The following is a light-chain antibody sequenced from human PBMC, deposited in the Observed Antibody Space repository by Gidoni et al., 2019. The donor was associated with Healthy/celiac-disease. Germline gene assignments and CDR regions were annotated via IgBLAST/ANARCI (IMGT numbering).Light chain of an antibody. CDR3: QQYNNWPRT. V-gene: IGKV3-15*01. Sequence: EIVLTQSPATLSVSSGERATLSCRASQSVSSNLDWYQQKPGQAPRLLIYGASTRATGTPARFSGSGSGTEFTLTISSLQSEDFAVYYCQQYNNWPRTFGQGTKVEIK. J-gene: IGKJ1*01. CDR2: GAS. CDR1: QSVSSN.